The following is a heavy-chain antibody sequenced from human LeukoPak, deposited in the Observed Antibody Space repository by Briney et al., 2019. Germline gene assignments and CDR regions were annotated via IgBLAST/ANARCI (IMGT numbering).Heavy chain of an antibody. D-gene: IGHD3-3*01. J-gene: IGHJ6*03. CDR1: GGTFSSYA. CDR2: IIPIFGTA. V-gene: IGHV1-69*05. Sequence: SVKVSCKASGGTFSSYAISWVRQAPGQGLEWMGGIIPIFGTANYAQKFQGRVTITTDESTSTAYMEPSSLRSEDTAVYYCARAFGDDFWSGYQPYYYYYMDVWGKGTTVTVSS. CDR3: ARAFGDDFWSGYQPYYYYYMDV.